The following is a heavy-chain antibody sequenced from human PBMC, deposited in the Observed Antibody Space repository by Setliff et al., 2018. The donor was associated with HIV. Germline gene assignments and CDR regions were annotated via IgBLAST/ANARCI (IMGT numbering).Heavy chain of an antibody. CDR3: SRDVPWGDYYSYMDV. CDR2: IYYSGSP. V-gene: IGHV4-38-2*02. D-gene: IGHD3-16*01. J-gene: IGHJ6*03. CDR1: GYFISSGYY. Sequence: PSETLSLTCAVSGYFISSGYYWGWIRQPPGKGLEWIGFIYYSGSPYYNPSLKSRVTISVDTSKNQFSLKMSSVTAAYTAVYYCSRDVPWGDYYSYMDVWGKGTTVTVSS.